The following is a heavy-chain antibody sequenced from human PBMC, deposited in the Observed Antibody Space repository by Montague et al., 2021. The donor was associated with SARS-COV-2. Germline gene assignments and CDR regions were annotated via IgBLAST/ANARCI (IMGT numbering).Heavy chain of an antibody. CDR3: TRGAPGY. J-gene: IGHJ4*02. Sequence: SETLSLTCAVYGGSFSDYKWTWIRQSPGKGLEWIGQISHSGSANYNPSLKSRVTISVDTAKNQFSLTLTSVNVADTAAYYCTRGAPGYWGQGTVVTVSS. V-gene: IGHV4-34*01. CDR2: ISHSGSA. CDR1: GGSFSDYK.